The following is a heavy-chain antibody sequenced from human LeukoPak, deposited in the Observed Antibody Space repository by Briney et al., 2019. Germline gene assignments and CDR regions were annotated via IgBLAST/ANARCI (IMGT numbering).Heavy chain of an antibody. CDR3: ARVGGVTWVGNDY. J-gene: IGHJ4*02. CDR1: GGSFSGYY. V-gene: IGHV4-34*01. Sequence: SETLSLTCAVYGGSFSGYYWSWIRQPPGKGLEWIGEINHSGSTNYNPSLKSRVTISVDTSKNQFSLKLSSVTAADTAVYYCARVGGVTWVGNDYWGQGTLVTVPS. CDR2: INHSGST. D-gene: IGHD3-16*01.